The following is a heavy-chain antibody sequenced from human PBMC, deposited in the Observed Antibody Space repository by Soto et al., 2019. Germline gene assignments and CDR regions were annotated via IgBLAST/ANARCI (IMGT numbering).Heavy chain of an antibody. CDR3: AKSPGMYYYDSSGYYHYDY. J-gene: IGHJ4*02. V-gene: IGHV3-23*01. D-gene: IGHD3-22*01. Sequence: GGSLRLSCAASGFTFSSYAMSWVRQAPGKGLEWVSAISGSGVSTYYADSVKGRFTISRDNSKNTLYLQMNSPTAEDTAVYYCAKSPGMYYYDSSGYYHYDYWGQGTLVIVSS. CDR1: GFTFSSYA. CDR2: ISGSGVST.